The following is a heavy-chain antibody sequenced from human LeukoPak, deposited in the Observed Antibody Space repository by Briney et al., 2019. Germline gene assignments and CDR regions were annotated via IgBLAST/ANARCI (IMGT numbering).Heavy chain of an antibody. V-gene: IGHV1-24*01. Sequence: ASVKVSFPFSVYTLTELSMHWVRQAPGKGLEWMGGFDPEDGETIYAQKFQGRVTMTEDTSTDTAYMELSSLRSEDTAVYYCATKRSYYGGNSLDYWGQGTLVTVSS. J-gene: IGHJ4*02. CDR3: ATKRSYYGGNSLDY. D-gene: IGHD4-23*01. CDR2: FDPEDGET. CDR1: VYTLTELS.